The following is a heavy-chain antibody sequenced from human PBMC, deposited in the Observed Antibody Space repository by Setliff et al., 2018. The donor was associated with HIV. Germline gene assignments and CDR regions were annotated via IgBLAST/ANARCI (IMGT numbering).Heavy chain of an antibody. CDR1: DYSISSGYY. CDR2: IYYSGRT. J-gene: IGHJ4*02. D-gene: IGHD3-22*01. V-gene: IGHV4-38-2*02. CDR3: ARVGWDYYDSSGGGEFDY. Sequence: SETLSLTCTVSDYSISSGYYWGWIRQPPGKGLEWIGSIYYSGRTYYNPSLKSRVTISVDTSKNQFSLKLSSVTAADTAVYYCARVGWDYYDSSGGGEFDYWGQGTLVTVSS.